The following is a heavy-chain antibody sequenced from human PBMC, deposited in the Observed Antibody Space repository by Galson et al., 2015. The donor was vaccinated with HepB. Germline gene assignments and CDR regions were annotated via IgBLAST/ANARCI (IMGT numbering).Heavy chain of an antibody. J-gene: IGHJ3*01. CDR2: ISSYDNP. Sequence: QSGAEVKKPGTSMKISCKASGSTFSAYGFTWVRQARGQGLEWLGHISSYDNPKYAQNLQDRVTMTKDKSTNTVYMELRSLRPDDTAVYYCARDISVTGLVVGFDFWGQGTLVTVSP. CDR1: GSTFSAYG. D-gene: IGHD6-19*01. CDR3: ARDISVTGLVVGFDF. V-gene: IGHV1-18*01.